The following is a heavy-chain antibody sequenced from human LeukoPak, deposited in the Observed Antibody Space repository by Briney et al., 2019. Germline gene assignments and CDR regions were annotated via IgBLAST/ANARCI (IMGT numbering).Heavy chain of an antibody. CDR1: GGSISSGSYY. CDR3: ARVQMHYYDSSGYRYYYYMDV. Sequence: SETLSLTCTVSGGSISSGSYYWGWIRQPPGKGLEWIGSIYYSGTTYYNPSLKSRVTISLDTSKNQFSLKLSSVTAADTAVYYCARVQMHYYDSSGYRYYYYMDVWGKGTTVTISS. D-gene: IGHD3-22*01. J-gene: IGHJ6*03. CDR2: IYYSGTT. V-gene: IGHV4-39*07.